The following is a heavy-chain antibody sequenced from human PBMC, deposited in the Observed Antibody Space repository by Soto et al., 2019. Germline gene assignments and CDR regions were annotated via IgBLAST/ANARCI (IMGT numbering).Heavy chain of an antibody. J-gene: IGHJ4*02. CDR1: GGTFSSYT. D-gene: IGHD5-12*01. CDR2: IIPILGIA. CDR3: ALGYDSRPVDY. V-gene: IGHV1-69*02. Sequence: ASVKVSCKASGGTFSSYTISWVRQAPGQGLEWMGRIIPILGIANYAQKFQGRVTITADKSTSTAYMELSSLRSEDTAVYYCALGYDSRPVDYWGQGTLVTVSS.